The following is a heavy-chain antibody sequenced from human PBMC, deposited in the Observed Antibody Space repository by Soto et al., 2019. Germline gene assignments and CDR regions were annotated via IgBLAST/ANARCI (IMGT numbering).Heavy chain of an antibody. D-gene: IGHD2-21*02. CDR1: GFTFSSYA. Sequence: EVQLLESGGGLVQPGGSLRLSCAASGFTFSSYAMSWVRQAPGKGLEWVSAISGSGGSTYYADSVKGRFTISRDNSKNTLYLQMNSLRAEDTAVYYCATEGEYCGGDCYSLDFQHWGQGTLVTVSS. CDR2: ISGSGGST. V-gene: IGHV3-23*01. J-gene: IGHJ1*01. CDR3: ATEGEYCGGDCYSLDFQH.